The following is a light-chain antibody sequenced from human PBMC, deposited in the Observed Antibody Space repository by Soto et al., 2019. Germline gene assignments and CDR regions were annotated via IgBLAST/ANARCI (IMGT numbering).Light chain of an antibody. CDR3: QYRRT. V-gene: IGKV3-11*01. J-gene: IGKJ3*01. Sequence: EVVLTQSPATLSLSPGERATLSCRASQSVSNHLAWYQQKPGQAPRLLIYDASNRATGIPARLSGGGSGTDFTLTITDLEPEDFAVYYCQYRRTFGPGTKVDIK. CDR2: DAS. CDR1: QSVSNH.